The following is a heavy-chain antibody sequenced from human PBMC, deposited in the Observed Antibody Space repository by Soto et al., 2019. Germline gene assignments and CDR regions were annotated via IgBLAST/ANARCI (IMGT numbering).Heavy chain of an antibody. J-gene: IGHJ4*02. V-gene: IGHV3-48*03. Sequence: PGGSLRLSCVASGFTFSSFEMNWIRQAPGKGPEWIAVINPSGRTISYADSVKGRFTISRDNAKNSLYLQMNSLRAGDTAIYYCARKNSGTFALDYWGQGTLVTVSS. CDR2: INPSGRTI. D-gene: IGHD1-26*01. CDR1: GFTFSSFE. CDR3: ARKNSGTFALDY.